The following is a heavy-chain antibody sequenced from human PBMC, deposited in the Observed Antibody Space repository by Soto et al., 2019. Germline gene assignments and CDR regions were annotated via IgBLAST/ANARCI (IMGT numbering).Heavy chain of an antibody. CDR1: GYTFTSYG. CDR3: ARDLMATTGYGMDV. J-gene: IGHJ6*02. CDR2: ISAYNGNT. Sequence: ASVKVSCKASGYTFTSYGISWVRQAPGQGLEWMGWISAYNGNTNYAQKLQGRVTMTTDTSASTAYMELSSLRSEDTAVYYCARDLMATTGYGMDVWGQGTTVTVSS. V-gene: IGHV1-18*04. D-gene: IGHD2-8*01.